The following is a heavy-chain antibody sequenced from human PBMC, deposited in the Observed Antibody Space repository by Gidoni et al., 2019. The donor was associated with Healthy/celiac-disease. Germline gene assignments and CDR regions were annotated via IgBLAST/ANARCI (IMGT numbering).Heavy chain of an antibody. J-gene: IGHJ2*01. CDR1: GFTFSRYA. CDR3: AKHGAQAAAGTTVNWYFDL. V-gene: IGHV3-23*01. D-gene: IGHD6-13*01. CDR2: IRGSGGST. Sequence: VQLLESGGGLVQPGGSLRLSCAASGFTFSRYAMSWVRQAPGKGLEWVSAIRGSGGSTYYADSVKGRFTISRDNSKNTLYLQMNSLRAEDTAVYYCAKHGAQAAAGTTVNWYFDLWGRGTLVTVSS.